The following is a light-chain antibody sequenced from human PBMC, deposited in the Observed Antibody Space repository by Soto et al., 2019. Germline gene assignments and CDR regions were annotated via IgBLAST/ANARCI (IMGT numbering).Light chain of an antibody. V-gene: IGLV2-18*02. Sequence: QSALTQPPSVSGSPGQAVTISFTGTSSDVGSYNRVSWFQQPPGTAPKLLIYLVSNRPSGVPDRFSGSKSGNTSSLTISGLQDEDEADYYCCSYTTSSTYVFGTGTKLTVL. CDR3: CSYTTSSTYV. CDR1: SSDVGSYNR. J-gene: IGLJ1*01. CDR2: LVS.